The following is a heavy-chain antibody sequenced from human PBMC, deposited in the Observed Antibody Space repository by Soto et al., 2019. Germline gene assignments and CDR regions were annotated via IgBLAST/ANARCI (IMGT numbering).Heavy chain of an antibody. CDR2: IIPIFGTA. CDR1: GGTFSSYA. D-gene: IGHD3-22*01. CDR3: AREMGYYYDSSGYYYFDY. J-gene: IGHJ4*02. V-gene: IGHV1-69*13. Sequence: AASVKVSCKASGGTFSSYAISWVRQAPGQGLEWMGGIIPIFGTANYAQKFQGRVTITADESTSTAYMELSSLRSEDTAVYYCAREMGYYYDSSGYYYFDYWGQGTLVTVS.